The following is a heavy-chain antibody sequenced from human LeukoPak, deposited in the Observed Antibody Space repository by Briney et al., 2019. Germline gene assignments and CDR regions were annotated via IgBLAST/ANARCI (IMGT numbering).Heavy chain of an antibody. CDR2: IYYSGST. J-gene: IGHJ6*02. CDR3: ARSPIVPAAIYYYGMDV. V-gene: IGHV4-31*03. D-gene: IGHD2-2*01. Sequence: SQTLSLTCTVSGGSISSGGYYWSWIRQHPGKGLERIGNIYYSGSTYYNPSLKSRVTISVDTSKNQFSLKLSSVTAADPAVYYCARSPIVPAAIYYYGMDVWGQGTTVTVSS. CDR1: GGSISSGGYY.